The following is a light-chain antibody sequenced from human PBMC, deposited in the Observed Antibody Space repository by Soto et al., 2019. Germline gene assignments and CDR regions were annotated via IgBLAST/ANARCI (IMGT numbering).Light chain of an antibody. CDR3: QQYNGYRWT. Sequence: DIQMTQSPSALSASVGDRVTITCRASQSIRNWLAWYQQKPGKAPKILIYKTSSLESGVPSRFSGSGSGTEFTLTISSLQPDDFATYYCQQYNGYRWTFGQGTKVDI. V-gene: IGKV1-5*03. CDR2: KTS. CDR1: QSIRNW. J-gene: IGKJ1*01.